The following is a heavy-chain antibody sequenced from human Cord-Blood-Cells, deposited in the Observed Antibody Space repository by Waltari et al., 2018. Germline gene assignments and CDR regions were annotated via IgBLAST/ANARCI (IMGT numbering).Heavy chain of an antibody. CDR1: GYTLTELS. J-gene: IGHJ5*02. CDR2: FDPEDGET. CDR3: ATEAPDSSGYYYWFDP. D-gene: IGHD3-22*01. Sequence: QVQLVQSGAEVKKPGASVKVSCKVSGYTLTELSMLWGGPAPGKGLEWMGGFDPEDGETIYAQKFQGRVTMTEDTSTDTAYMELSSLRSEDTAVYYCATEAPDSSGYYYWFDPWGQGTLVTVSS. V-gene: IGHV1-24*01.